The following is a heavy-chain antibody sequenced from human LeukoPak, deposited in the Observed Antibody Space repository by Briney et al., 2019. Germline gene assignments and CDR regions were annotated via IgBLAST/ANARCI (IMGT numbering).Heavy chain of an antibody. CDR3: ASLKNYYDSSGYLVTDAFDI. V-gene: IGHV1-18*01. CDR1: GYTFTSYG. D-gene: IGHD3-22*01. CDR2: ISGYNGNT. Sequence: ASVKVSCKASGYTFTSYGINWVRQAPGQGLEWMGWISGYNGNTNYAQKLQGRVTMTTDTSTSTAYMELRSLKSDDTAVYYCASLKNYYDSSGYLVTDAFDIWGQGTMVTVSS. J-gene: IGHJ3*02.